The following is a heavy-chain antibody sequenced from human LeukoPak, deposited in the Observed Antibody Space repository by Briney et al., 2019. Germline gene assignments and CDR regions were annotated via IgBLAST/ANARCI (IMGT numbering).Heavy chain of an antibody. CDR3: AGGYDSSVDFDY. CDR1: GYTFTSYH. D-gene: IGHD3-22*01. V-gene: IGHV1-2*06. Sequence: VSVKVSCKASGYTFTSYHMHWVRQAPGQGLEWMGRIHPSSGATNYAQRFQGRVTLTRDTSVNTAYMELSRLTSGDTAVYSCAGGYDSSVDFDYWGQGTLVTVSS. CDR2: IHPSSGAT. J-gene: IGHJ4*02.